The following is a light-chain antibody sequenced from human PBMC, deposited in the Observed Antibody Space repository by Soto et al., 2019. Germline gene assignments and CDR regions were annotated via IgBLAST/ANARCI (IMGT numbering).Light chain of an antibody. Sequence: AIRMTQSPSSFSASTGDRVTITCRASQGISSYLAWYQQKPGKAPKLLIYAASTLQSGVPSRFSGSGSGTNFTLTISCLQSEDFATYYCQQYYSYPPYIFGQGTKVDIK. J-gene: IGKJ2*01. CDR2: AAS. V-gene: IGKV1-8*01. CDR3: QQYYSYPPYI. CDR1: QGISSY.